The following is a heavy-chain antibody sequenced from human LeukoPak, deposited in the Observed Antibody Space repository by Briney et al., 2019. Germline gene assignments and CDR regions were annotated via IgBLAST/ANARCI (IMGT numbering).Heavy chain of an antibody. V-gene: IGHV4-59*01. CDR3: ARGSIAAAGTFGY. Sequence: PSETLSLTCTVPGGSISSYYWSWIRQPPGKGLEWIGYIYYSGSTNYNPSLKSRVTISVDTSKNQFSLKLSSVTAADTAVYYCARGSIAAAGTFGYWGQGTLVTVSS. CDR2: IYYSGST. D-gene: IGHD6-13*01. J-gene: IGHJ4*02. CDR1: GGSISSYY.